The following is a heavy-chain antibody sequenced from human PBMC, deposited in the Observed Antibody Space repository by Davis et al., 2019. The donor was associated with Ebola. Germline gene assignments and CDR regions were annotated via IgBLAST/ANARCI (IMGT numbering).Heavy chain of an antibody. CDR3: ARIRREYYDFWSGYPDAYYMDV. CDR2: ISYDGSNK. V-gene: IGHV3-30-3*01. D-gene: IGHD3-3*01. CDR1: GGTFSSYA. J-gene: IGHJ6*03. Sequence: SCKASGGTFSSYAMDWVRQAPGKGLEWVAVISYDGSNKYYADSVKGRFTISRDNAKNTLYLQMNSLRAEDTAVYYCARIRREYYDFWSGYPDAYYMDVWGKGTTVTVSS.